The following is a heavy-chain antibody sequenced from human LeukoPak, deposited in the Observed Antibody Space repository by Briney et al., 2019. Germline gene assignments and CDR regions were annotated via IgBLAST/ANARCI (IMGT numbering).Heavy chain of an antibody. V-gene: IGHV5-51*01. CDR2: FYPGDSET. CDR1: GYSFSNYW. D-gene: IGHD5-12*01. J-gene: IGHJ6*03. Sequence: GESLKISCKGSGYSFSNYWIAWVRQMPGKGLEWMGIFYPGDSETRYSPSFQGQVTFSADKSINTAYLQWSSLKASDTAIYFCARQRRGYDESYNYYMDVWGKGTTVTISS. CDR3: ARQRRGYDESYNYYMDV.